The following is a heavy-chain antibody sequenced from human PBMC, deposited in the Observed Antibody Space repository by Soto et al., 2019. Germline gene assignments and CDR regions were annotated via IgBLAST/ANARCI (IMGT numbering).Heavy chain of an antibody. J-gene: IGHJ4*02. V-gene: IGHV3-53*01. CDR3: AARHFWSGPWTDTRLDY. D-gene: IGHD3-3*02. Sequence: PGGSLRLSCAVSGFTVSTNYMGWVRQAPGKGLEWVSIIYYGGSTYYADSVKGRFTISRDNSKNTLYLQMNSLRAEDTAVYYCAARHFWSGPWTDTRLDYWGQGTLVTVSS. CDR2: IYYGGST. CDR1: GFTVSTNY.